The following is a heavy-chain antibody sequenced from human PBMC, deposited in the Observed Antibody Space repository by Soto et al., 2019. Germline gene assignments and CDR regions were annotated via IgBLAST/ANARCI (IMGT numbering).Heavy chain of an antibody. CDR3: ARTLYSTGWYNWFDP. J-gene: IGHJ5*02. CDR2: IYHSGST. Sequence: SETLSLTCTVSGGSISSYFWSWIRQPPGKGLEWIGYIYHSGSTNYNPSLKSRVNISVDTSKNQFSLKLSSVTAADTAVYYCARTLYSTGWYNWFDPWGQGTLVTVSS. CDR1: GGSISSYF. V-gene: IGHV4-59*01. D-gene: IGHD6-19*01.